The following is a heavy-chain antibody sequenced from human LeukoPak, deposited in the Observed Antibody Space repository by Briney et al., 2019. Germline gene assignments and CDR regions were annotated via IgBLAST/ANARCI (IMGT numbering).Heavy chain of an antibody. CDR2: IFYSGST. V-gene: IGHV4-39*07. J-gene: IGHJ4*02. CDR1: GGSISSSGYY. CDR3: ASLPGKYYDILTGPSEFV. Sequence: NSSETLSLTCTVSGGSISSSGYYWGWIRQPPGKGLECIGNIFYSGSTYYNPSLKSRVTMSVDTSKNQFSLKLSSVTAADTAVYYCASLPGKYYDILTGPSEFVWGQGTLVTVSS. D-gene: IGHD3-9*01.